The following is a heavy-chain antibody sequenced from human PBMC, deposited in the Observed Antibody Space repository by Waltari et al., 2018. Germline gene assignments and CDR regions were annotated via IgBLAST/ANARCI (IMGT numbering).Heavy chain of an antibody. J-gene: IGHJ3*01. D-gene: IGHD4-17*01. Sequence: VHLEEFGGGVVQPGGYQTLSCAPSGCTFSTFGMPWVRQAPVKGLEWLTFVRYDGDNKYYADSVKGRFIISRDNSKNTLYLEINSLRPDDTAMYYCVKDGDYFVPGYDAFDVWGQGTMVTVSS. CDR2: VRYDGDNK. CDR3: VKDGDYFVPGYDAFDV. CDR1: GCTFSTFG. V-gene: IGHV3-30*02.